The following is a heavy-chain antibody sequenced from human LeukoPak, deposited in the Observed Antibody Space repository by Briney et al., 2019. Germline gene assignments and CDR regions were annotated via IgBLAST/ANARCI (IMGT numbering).Heavy chain of an antibody. V-gene: IGHV3-23*01. D-gene: IGHD3-3*01. Sequence: QPGGSLRLSCAASGFTFSSYTMNWVRQAPGKGLEWVSAISGSGVGTYYADSVKGRFTISRDNSKNTLYLQMNSLRAGDTAVYYCANVPLRRGNIDLDYWGQGTLVTVSS. CDR2: ISGSGVGT. J-gene: IGHJ4*02. CDR3: ANVPLRRGNIDLDY. CDR1: GFTFSSYT.